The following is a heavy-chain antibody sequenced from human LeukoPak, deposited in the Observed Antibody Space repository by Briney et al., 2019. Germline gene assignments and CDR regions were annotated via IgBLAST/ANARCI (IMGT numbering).Heavy chain of an antibody. J-gene: IGHJ4*02. D-gene: IGHD5-18*01. CDR1: GFTFSSYG. CDR2: ISYDGSNK. Sequence: GSLRLSCAASGFTFSSYGMHWVRQAPGKGLEWVAVISYDGSNKYYADSVKGRFTISRDNSKNTLYLQMNSLRAEDTAVYYCAKDHLRGYSYGYIDYWGQGTLVTVSS. CDR3: AKDHLRGYSYGYIDY. V-gene: IGHV3-30*18.